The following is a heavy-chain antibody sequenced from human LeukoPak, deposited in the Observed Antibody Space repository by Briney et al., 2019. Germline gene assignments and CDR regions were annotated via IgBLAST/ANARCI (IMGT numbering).Heavy chain of an antibody. D-gene: IGHD3-10*01. CDR1: GGSISSYY. CDR3: ARGPPGGQFDP. Sequence: PSETLSLTCTVSGGSISSYYWSWIRQPPGKGLEWIGYIYYSGSTNYNPSLKSRVTISVDTSKNQFSLKLSSVTAADTAGYYCARGPPGGQFDPWGQGTLVTVSS. V-gene: IGHV4-59*01. CDR2: IYYSGST. J-gene: IGHJ5*02.